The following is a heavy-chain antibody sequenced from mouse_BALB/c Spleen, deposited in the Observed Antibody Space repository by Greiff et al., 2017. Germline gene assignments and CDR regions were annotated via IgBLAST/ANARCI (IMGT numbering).Heavy chain of an antibody. CDR1: GYSITSGYY. CDR3: AREALTVMDY. J-gene: IGHJ4*01. D-gene: IGHD4-1*01. V-gene: IGHV3-6*02. Sequence: EVQVVESGPGLVKPSQSLSLTCSVTGYSITSGYYWNWIRQFPGNKLEWMGYISYDGSNNYNPSLKNRISITRDTSKNQFFLKLNSVTTEDTATYYCAREALTVMDYWGQGTSVTVSS. CDR2: ISYDGSN.